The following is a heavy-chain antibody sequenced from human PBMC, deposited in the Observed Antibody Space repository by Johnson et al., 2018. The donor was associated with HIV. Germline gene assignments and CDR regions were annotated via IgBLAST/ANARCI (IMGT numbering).Heavy chain of an antibody. D-gene: IGHD6-13*01. Sequence: EKLVESGGGVVQPGKSLTLSCVGSGLSFSNFGIHWIRQAPGKGLEWVSYISSSGSTIYYADSVKGRFTISRDNAKNTLYLQMNSLRAEDTAVYYCARDPAAAALRAFDIWGQGTMVTVSS. CDR2: ISSSGSTI. V-gene: IGHV3-48*04. CDR1: GLSFSNFG. CDR3: ARDPAAAALRAFDI. J-gene: IGHJ3*02.